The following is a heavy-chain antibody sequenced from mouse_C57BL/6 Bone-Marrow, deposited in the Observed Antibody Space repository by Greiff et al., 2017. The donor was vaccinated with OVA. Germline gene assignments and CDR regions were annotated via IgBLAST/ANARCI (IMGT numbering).Heavy chain of an antibody. CDR2: IDPNSGGT. J-gene: IGHJ3*01. D-gene: IGHD2-3*01. Sequence: QVQLQQPGAELVKPGASVKLSCKASGYTFTSYWMHWVKQRPGQGLEWIGRIDPNSGGTKYNEKFKSKATLTVDKPSSTAYMQLSSLTSEDSAVYYCARRIYDGYYGFAYWGQGTLVTVSA. CDR1: GYTFTSYW. V-gene: IGHV1-72*01. CDR3: ARRIYDGYYGFAY.